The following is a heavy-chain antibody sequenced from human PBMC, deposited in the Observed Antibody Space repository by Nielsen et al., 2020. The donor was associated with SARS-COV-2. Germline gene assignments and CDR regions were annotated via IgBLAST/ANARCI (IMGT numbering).Heavy chain of an antibody. CDR2: IYYSGST. J-gene: IGHJ6*02. CDR1: GGSISSGGYY. Sequence: SETLSLTCTVSGGSISSGGYYWSWIRQHPGKGLEWIGYIYYSGSTYYNPSPKSRVTISVDTSKNQFSLKLSSVTAADTAVYYCARDFGSYYYDSSGYSYYYYYGMDVWGQGTTVTVSS. V-gene: IGHV4-31*03. D-gene: IGHD3-22*01. CDR3: ARDFGSYYYDSSGYSYYYYYGMDV.